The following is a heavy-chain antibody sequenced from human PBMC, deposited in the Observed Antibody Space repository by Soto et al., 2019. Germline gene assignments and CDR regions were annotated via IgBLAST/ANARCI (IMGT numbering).Heavy chain of an antibody. CDR1: GFTFSSYG. CDR2: INSDGSST. V-gene: IGHV3-74*01. D-gene: IGHD2-2*02. J-gene: IGHJ4*02. Sequence: VGSLRLSCAASGFTFSSYGMHWVRQAPGKGLGGVSRINSDGSSTSYADSVKGRFTISRDNAKNTLYLQMNSLRAEDTAVYYCARGGVGRYCSSTSCYTWVFDYWGQGTLVTVSS. CDR3: ARGGVGRYCSSTSCYTWVFDY.